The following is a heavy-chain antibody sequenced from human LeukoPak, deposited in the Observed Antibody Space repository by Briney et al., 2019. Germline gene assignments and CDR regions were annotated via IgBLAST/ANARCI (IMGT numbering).Heavy chain of an antibody. D-gene: IGHD3-9*01. J-gene: IGHJ4*02. CDR1: GFTVSSNY. V-gene: IGHV3-53*01. CDR2: IYSGGST. Sequence: GGSLRLSCAASGFTVSSNYMSWVRQAPGKGLEWVSVIYSGGSTNYADSVKGRFTISRDNAKNTLHLQMNSLRAEDTAVYYCARAGRGLRYFDWLTYDYWGQGTQVTVSS. CDR3: ARAGRGLRYFDWLTYDY.